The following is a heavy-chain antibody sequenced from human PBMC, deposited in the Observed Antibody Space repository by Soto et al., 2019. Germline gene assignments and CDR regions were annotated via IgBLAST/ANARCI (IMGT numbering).Heavy chain of an antibody. D-gene: IGHD3-10*01. V-gene: IGHV1-69*02. Sequence: QVQLVQSGAEVKKPGSSVKVSCKASGGTFSSYTISWVRQAPGQGLEWMGRIIPILGIANYAQKFQGRVTIPADNSTSTAYMELSSLRSEDTAGYYWACDSPRSESCDSDYWGQGTLVTVSS. CDR1: GGTFSSYT. CDR3: ACDSPRSESCDSDY. CDR2: IIPILGIA. J-gene: IGHJ4*02.